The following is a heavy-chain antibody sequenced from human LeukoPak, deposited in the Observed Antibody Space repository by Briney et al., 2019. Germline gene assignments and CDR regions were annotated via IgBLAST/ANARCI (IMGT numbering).Heavy chain of an antibody. CDR1: GYSFTRYW. CDR2: IDPSDSYT. CDR3: ARPSRGYCSSTSCYTYFDY. V-gene: IGHV5-10-1*01. Sequence: GESLKISCKGSGYSFTRYWISWVRPMPGKGLEWRGRIDPSDSYTNYSPSFQGHVTISADRPISTAYLQWSSLRASGTAMYYCARPSRGYCSSTSCYTYFDYWGQGTLVTVSS. J-gene: IGHJ4*02. D-gene: IGHD2-2*02.